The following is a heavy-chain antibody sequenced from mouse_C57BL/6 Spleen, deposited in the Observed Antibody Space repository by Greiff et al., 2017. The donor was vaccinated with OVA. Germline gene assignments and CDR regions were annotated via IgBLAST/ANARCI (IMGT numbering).Heavy chain of an antibody. J-gene: IGHJ4*01. CDR2: INPNNGGT. D-gene: IGHD2-5*01. CDR1: GYTFTDYN. Sequence: VQLQQSGPELVKPGASVKIPCKASGYTFTDYNMDWVKQSHGKSLEWIGDINPNNGGTIYNQKFQGKATLTVDKSSSTAYLELRSLTSEDTAVNCVERLRDSNYRWAMDYRGQGTSVTVSS. CDR3: ERLRDSNYRWAMDY. V-gene: IGHV1-18*01.